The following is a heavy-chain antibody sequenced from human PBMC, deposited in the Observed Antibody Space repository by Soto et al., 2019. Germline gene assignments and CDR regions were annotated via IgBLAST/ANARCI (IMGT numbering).Heavy chain of an antibody. CDR3: ASSSLLGSSSDFDY. D-gene: IGHD3-10*01. CDR1: GYTVTTYY. V-gene: IGHV1-46*01. Sequence: QVQLVQSGAEVKKPGASVKVSCKASGYTVTTYYVHWVRQAPGQGLEWMGIIIPSGGSTTYSQNFQGRVAFTSDTSTNTVFMEMSSLTSDDTAFYYCASSSLLGSSSDFDYWGQGTLVSVSS. CDR2: IIPSGGST. J-gene: IGHJ4*02.